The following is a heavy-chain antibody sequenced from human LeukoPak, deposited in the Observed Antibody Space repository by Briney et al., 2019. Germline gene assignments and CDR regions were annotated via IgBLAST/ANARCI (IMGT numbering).Heavy chain of an antibody. Sequence: SETLSLTCTVSGGSISSYYWSWIRQPPGRDLGWIGCIYYSGSTNYNPSLKSRVTISVDTSKNQFSLKLSSVTAADTAVYYCARDWGAAVGNYYYGMDVWGQGTTVTVSS. CDR1: GGSISSYY. V-gene: IGHV4-59*01. D-gene: IGHD3-16*01. J-gene: IGHJ6*02. CDR2: IYYSGST. CDR3: ARDWGAAVGNYYYGMDV.